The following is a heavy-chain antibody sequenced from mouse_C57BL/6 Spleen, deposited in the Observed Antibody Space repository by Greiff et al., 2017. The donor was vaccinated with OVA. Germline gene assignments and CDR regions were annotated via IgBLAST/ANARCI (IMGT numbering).Heavy chain of an antibody. CDR1: GFPFSDYG. D-gene: IGHD1-1*01. V-gene: IGHV5-17*01. CDR3: ARKEIYYGSSYGHYAMDY. J-gene: IGHJ4*01. CDR2: ISSGSSTI. Sequence: EVMLVESGGGLVKPVGSLKLSCAASGFPFSDYGMHCVRQAPEKGLECVAYISSGSSTIYYADTVKGRFTISRDNDKNTLFLQMTRMRSEDTAMYYCARKEIYYGSSYGHYAMDYWGQGTSVTGSS.